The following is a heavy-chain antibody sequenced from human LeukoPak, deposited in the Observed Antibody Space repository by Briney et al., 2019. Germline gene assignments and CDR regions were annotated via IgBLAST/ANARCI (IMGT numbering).Heavy chain of an antibody. CDR1: GLTFRYYY. V-gene: IGHV3-11*04. D-gene: IGHD4-17*01. J-gene: IGHJ2*01. Sequence: PGGSLRLSCAASGLTFRYYYMSWIRQAPGKGLEWISYISSSAGTIHYVDSVKGRFTISRYNAKNSLYLQMDSLRVEDTAVYYCATSVTRRRLDWFIDLWGRGTLVSVSS. CDR2: ISSSAGTI. CDR3: ATSVTRRRLDWFIDL.